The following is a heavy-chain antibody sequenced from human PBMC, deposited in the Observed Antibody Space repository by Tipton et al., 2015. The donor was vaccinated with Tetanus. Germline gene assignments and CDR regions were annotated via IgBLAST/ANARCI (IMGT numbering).Heavy chain of an antibody. Sequence: TLSLTCTVSGDSISRSNWWSWVRQPPGKGLEWIGEIYHSGSTNYNPSLKSRVTISVDTSKNQFSLNLTSVTAADTAFYYCARQSCSGGSCRFDPWGQGTLVTVSS. J-gene: IGHJ5*02. CDR3: ARQSCSGGSCRFDP. CDR1: GDSISRSNW. V-gene: IGHV4-4*02. CDR2: IYHSGST. D-gene: IGHD2-15*01.